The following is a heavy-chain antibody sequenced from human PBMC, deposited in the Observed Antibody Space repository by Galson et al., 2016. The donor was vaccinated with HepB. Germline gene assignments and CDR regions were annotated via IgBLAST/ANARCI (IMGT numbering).Heavy chain of an antibody. CDR2: IKSNTDGGTT. V-gene: IGHV3-15*01. CDR1: GFTFSNAW. J-gene: IGHJ6*02. Sequence: ALRLSCAASGFTFSNAWMSWGRQAPGKGLEWVGRIKSNTDGGTTDYAAPVKGRFSISRDDSKNTLYLQMNSLKTEDTAVYYCRYGMDVWGQGTPVTVSS. CDR3: RYGMDV.